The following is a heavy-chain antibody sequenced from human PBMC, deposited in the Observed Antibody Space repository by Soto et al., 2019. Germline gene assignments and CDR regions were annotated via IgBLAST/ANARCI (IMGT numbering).Heavy chain of an antibody. V-gene: IGHV1-18*01. CDR3: AKSRLGDMATD. D-gene: IGHD5-12*01. Sequence: QVQLVQSGGEVKKPGASVTVSCKASGYTFINYHITWVRQAPGQGLEWMAWINTYNGMTDYAQRYQGRVTMTRDTSTSTAYTEHRNLISVETAVNFCAKSRLGDMATDRGQGPLVRVYS. CDR1: GYTFINYH. CDR2: INTYNGMT. J-gene: IGHJ4*02.